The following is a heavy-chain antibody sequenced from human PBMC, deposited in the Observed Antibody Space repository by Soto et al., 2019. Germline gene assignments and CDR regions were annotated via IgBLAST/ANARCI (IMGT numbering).Heavy chain of an antibody. D-gene: IGHD6-13*01. CDR3: SRESIAAAGLDY. Sequence: ASVKVSCKASGYTFTSYYVHWVRQAPGQGLQWMGIINPSGGTTSYAQKFQGRVSMTRDTSTSTVYMDLSSLRSEDTAVYYCSRESIAAAGLDYWGQGTLVTVSS. CDR2: INPSGGTT. CDR1: GYTFTSYY. V-gene: IGHV1-46*01. J-gene: IGHJ4*02.